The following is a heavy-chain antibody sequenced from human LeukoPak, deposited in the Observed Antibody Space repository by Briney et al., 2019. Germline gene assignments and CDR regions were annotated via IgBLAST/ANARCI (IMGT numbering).Heavy chain of an antibody. CDR1: GFTFSSYW. CDR3: ARDEYYYDSSTYYYYFDY. J-gene: IGHJ4*02. V-gene: IGHV3-7*01. CDR2: INQDGSEK. Sequence: GGSLRLSCRASGFTFSSYWMSWVRQAPVKGLEWVANINQDGSEKHHVDSVEGRFTISRDNAKNSLYLQMNSLRAEDTAVYYCARDEYYYDSSTYYYYFDYWGQGTLVTVSS. D-gene: IGHD3-22*01.